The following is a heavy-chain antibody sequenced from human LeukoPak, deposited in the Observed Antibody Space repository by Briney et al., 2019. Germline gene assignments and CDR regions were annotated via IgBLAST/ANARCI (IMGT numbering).Heavy chain of an antibody. CDR1: GGTFSSYT. D-gene: IGHD2-21*02. CDR2: IIPILGIA. J-gene: IGHJ3*02. V-gene: IGHV1-69*04. CDR3: ARDKAYCGGDCYRHSDAFDI. Sequence: GASVKVSCKASGGTFSSYTISWVRQAPGQGLEWMGRIIPILGIANYAQKFQGRVTITADKSTSTAYMELSSLRSEDTAVYYCARDKAYCGGDCYRHSDAFDIWGQGTMVTVSS.